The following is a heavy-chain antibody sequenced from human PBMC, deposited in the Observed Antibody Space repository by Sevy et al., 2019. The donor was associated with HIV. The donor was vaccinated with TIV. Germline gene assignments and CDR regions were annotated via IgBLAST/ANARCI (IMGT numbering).Heavy chain of an antibody. CDR2: IYYTGST. CDR1: GGSISSYY. J-gene: IGHJ4*02. Sequence: SETLSLTCTVSGGSISSYYWSWIRQAPGKGLEWIGYIYYTGSTNYNPSLKSRVTISLDTSKNQFSLKVGSVTAADTSVYYCARGGFGELSKYWGQGTLVTVSS. CDR3: ARGGFGELSKY. V-gene: IGHV4-59*01. D-gene: IGHD3-10*01.